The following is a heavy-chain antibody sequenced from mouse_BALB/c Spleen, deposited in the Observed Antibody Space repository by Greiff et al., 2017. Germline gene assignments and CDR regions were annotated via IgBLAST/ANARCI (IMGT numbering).Heavy chain of an antibody. D-gene: IGHD2-1*01. CDR1: GYTFTSYY. Sequence: VQLQQPGAELVRPGASVKLSCKASGYTFTSYYMYWVKQRPGQGLEWIGEINPSNGGTNFNEKFKSKATLTVDKSSSTAYMQLSSLTSEDSAVYYCARNGNYYFDYWGQGTTLTVSS. J-gene: IGHJ2*01. CDR2: INPSNGGT. V-gene: IGHV1S81*02. CDR3: ARNGNYYFDY.